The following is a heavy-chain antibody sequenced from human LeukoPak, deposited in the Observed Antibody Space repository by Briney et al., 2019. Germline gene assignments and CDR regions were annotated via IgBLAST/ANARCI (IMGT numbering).Heavy chain of an antibody. CDR2: IRFDEASK. CDR3: AKDLKVGATYYYYMDV. J-gene: IGHJ6*03. CDR1: GFTFSNYG. D-gene: IGHD1-26*01. V-gene: IGHV3-30*02. Sequence: PGGSLRLSCAASGFTFSNYGMHWVRQAPGKGLEWVAFIRFDEASKFYADSVKGRFTIFRDNSKNMLSLQMNSLRVEDTAEYYCAKDLKVGATYYYYMDVWGKGTTVSVSS.